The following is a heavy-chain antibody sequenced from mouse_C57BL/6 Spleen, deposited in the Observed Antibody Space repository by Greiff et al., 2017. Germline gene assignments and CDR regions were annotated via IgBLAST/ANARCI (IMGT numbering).Heavy chain of an antibody. CDR1: GYSITSGYY. D-gene: IGHD1-1*01. CDR2: ISYDGSN. Sequence: EVHLVESGPGLVKPSQSLSLTCSVTGYSITSGYYWNWIRQFPGNKLEWMGYISYDGSNNYNPSLKNRISITRDTSKNQFFLKLNSVTTEDTATYYCAFGSRAWFAYWGQGTLVTVSA. J-gene: IGHJ3*01. CDR3: AFGSRAWFAY. V-gene: IGHV3-6*01.